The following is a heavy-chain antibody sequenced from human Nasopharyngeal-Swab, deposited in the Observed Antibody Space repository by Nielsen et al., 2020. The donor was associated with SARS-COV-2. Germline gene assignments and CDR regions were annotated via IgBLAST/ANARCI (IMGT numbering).Heavy chain of an antibody. V-gene: IGHV3-7*01. Sequence: GESLKISCAASGFTFSSYWMSWVRQAPGKGLEWVANIKQDGSEKYYVDSVKGRFTISRDNAKNSLYLQMNSLSAEDTAVYYCARLTGPLGVFDYWGQGTLVTVSS. J-gene: IGHJ4*02. CDR2: IKQDGSEK. CDR3: ARLTGPLGVFDY. CDR1: GFTFSSYW. D-gene: IGHD7-27*01.